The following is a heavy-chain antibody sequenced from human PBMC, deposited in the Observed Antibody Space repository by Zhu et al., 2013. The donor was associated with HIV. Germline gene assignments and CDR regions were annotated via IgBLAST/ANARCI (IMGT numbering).Heavy chain of an antibody. Sequence: QVQLVQSGAEVKKPGASVKVSCKASGYTFTSYDINWVRQATGQGLEWMGWIIPIFGTANYAQKFQGRVTITADESTSTAYMELSSLRSEDTAVYYCAREWEDYGMDVWGQGP. D-gene: IGHD1-26*01. CDR3: AREWEDYGMDV. V-gene: IGHV1-69*01. CDR1: GYTFTSYD. CDR2: IIPIFGTA. J-gene: IGHJ6*02.